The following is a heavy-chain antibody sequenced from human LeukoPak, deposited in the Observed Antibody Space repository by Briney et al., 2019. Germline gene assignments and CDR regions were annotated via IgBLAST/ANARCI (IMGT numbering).Heavy chain of an antibody. Sequence: ASVKVSCKASGYTFTSYTIHWVRQAPGQRLEWMGWINAGNGNTKYSQKFQGRVTITRDTSASTAYMELSGLRSEDTAVYYCARGEIGGNFDPWGQGTLVTVSS. CDR1: GYTFTSYT. CDR2: INAGNGNT. CDR3: ARGEIGGNFDP. D-gene: IGHD4-23*01. V-gene: IGHV1-3*01. J-gene: IGHJ5*02.